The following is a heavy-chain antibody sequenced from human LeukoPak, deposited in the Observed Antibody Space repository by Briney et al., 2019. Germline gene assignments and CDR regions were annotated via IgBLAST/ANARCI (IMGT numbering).Heavy chain of an antibody. Sequence: GGSLRLSCAASGFTFSTYSMNWVRQAPGKGLEWVSSISSSSSYIYYADSVKGRFTISRDNAKNSLYLQMNSLRAEDTAVYYCARDGGSSWYFDYWGQGTLVTVSS. CDR2: ISSSSSYI. CDR1: GFTFSTYS. CDR3: ARDGGSSWYFDY. J-gene: IGHJ4*02. D-gene: IGHD6-13*01. V-gene: IGHV3-21*01.